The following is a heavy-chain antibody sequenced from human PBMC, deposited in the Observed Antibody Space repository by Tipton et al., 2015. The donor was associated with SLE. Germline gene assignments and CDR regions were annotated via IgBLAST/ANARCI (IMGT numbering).Heavy chain of an antibody. V-gene: IGHV4-59*01. CDR2: ISYSGST. CDR1: GGSISSYY. CDR3: AREGRGSSGFDY. J-gene: IGHJ4*02. D-gene: IGHD6-6*01. Sequence: TLSLTCTVSGGSISSYYWSWIRQPPGKGLEWIGYISYSGSTNYNPSLKSRVTISVDTSNNQFSLKLRSVTAADTAVYYCAREGRGSSGFDYWGQGTLVTVSS.